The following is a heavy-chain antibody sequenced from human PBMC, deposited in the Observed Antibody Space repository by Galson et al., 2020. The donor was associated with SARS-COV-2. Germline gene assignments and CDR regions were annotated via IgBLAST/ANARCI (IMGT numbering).Heavy chain of an antibody. Sequence: SGPTLVKPTQTLTLTCTFSGFSLSTGGVGVGWIRQPPGKALEWLALIYWNDDKRYSPSLKSRLTITKDTSKNQVVLTMTHMDPVDTATYYCALTGVLLPNFASFDYWGQGTLVTVSS. V-gene: IGHV2-5*01. CDR2: IYWNDDK. J-gene: IGHJ4*02. CDR1: GFSLSTGGVG. CDR3: ALTGVLLPNFASFDY. D-gene: IGHD1-1*01.